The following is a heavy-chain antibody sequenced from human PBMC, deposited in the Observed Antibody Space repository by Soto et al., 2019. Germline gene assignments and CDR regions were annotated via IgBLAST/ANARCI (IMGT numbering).Heavy chain of an antibody. J-gene: IGHJ4*02. CDR2: ISPYNGNT. CDR1: GYTFNSDG. D-gene: IGHD2-2*02. Sequence: ASLKVYWKTAGYTFNSDGISWVRQAPGQGLEWMGWISPYNGNTNYAHEFQGRVTMTTDTSTSTAYMEVRSLRSDDTAVYYCARDIVVVPAATPSFVDYWGQGTLVTVSS. V-gene: IGHV1-18*01. CDR3: ARDIVVVPAATPSFVDY.